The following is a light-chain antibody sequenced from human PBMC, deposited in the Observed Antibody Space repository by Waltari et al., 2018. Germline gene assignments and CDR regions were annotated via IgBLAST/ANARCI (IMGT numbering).Light chain of an antibody. J-gene: IGLJ3*02. Sequence: NFMLTQPHSVSESPGKTVTISCTRSSGTIASNSVQWYQHRPGSAPTTVIYEDNERPSGVPDRFSGSIDSSSNSASLTISGLKTEDEADYFCQSYDSSNQGVFGGGTKPTVL. CDR2: EDN. V-gene: IGLV6-57*04. CDR3: QSYDSSNQGV. CDR1: SGTIASNS.